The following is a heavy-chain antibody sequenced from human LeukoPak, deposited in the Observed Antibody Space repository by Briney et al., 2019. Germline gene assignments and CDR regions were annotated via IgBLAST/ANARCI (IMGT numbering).Heavy chain of an antibody. V-gene: IGHV3-21*06. CDR3: ARRERLRYFDQSAAFDI. Sequence: GGSLRLSCAASGFTFSSYSMNWVRQAPGKGLEWVSSISTSSSYIYYADSVKGRFTISRDNAKNSLYLQMNSLRAEDTAVYYCARRERLRYFDQSAAFDIWGQGTMVTVSS. CDR1: GFTFSSYS. D-gene: IGHD3-9*01. J-gene: IGHJ3*02. CDR2: ISTSSSYI.